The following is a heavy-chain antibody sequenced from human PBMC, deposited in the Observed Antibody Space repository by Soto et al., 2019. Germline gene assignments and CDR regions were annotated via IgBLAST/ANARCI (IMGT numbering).Heavy chain of an antibody. V-gene: IGHV2-5*02. CDR2: IYWDDDK. CDR3: AHTYPPGLDI. D-gene: IGHD2-8*02. Sequence: QITLKESGPTLVKPTQTLTLTCTFSGFSLSTSKVGVGWFSQPPGKALEWLALIYWDDDKRYSPSLNNRLTITKDTSRNQVVLTMTNMDPLDTATYYCAHTYPPGLDISGQGTMVTVSS. J-gene: IGHJ3*02. CDR1: GFSLSTSKVG.